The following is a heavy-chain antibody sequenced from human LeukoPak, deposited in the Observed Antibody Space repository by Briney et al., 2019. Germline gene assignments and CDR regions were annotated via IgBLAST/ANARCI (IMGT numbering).Heavy chain of an antibody. CDR1: GFTFSTDA. V-gene: IGHV3-23*01. CDR3: ARSSAGSWYTDAFDI. CDR2: ISGSGGST. Sequence: PGGSLRLSCAASGFTFSTDAMNWARQAPGKGLEWVSAISGSGGSTYYADSVKGRFIISRDNSKNTLYLQLKSLRAEDTAVYYCARSSAGSWYTDAFDIWGQGTMVTVSS. D-gene: IGHD6-13*01. J-gene: IGHJ3*02.